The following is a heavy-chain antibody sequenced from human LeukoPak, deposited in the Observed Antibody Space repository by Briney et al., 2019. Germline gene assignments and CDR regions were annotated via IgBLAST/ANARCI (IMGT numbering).Heavy chain of an antibody. CDR2: IIPIFGTA. V-gene: IGHV1-69*13. Sequence: GASVKVSCKASGGTFSSYAISWVRQAPGQGLEWMGGIIPIFGTANYAQKFQGRVTITADESTSTAYMELSSLRSEDTAVYYCARGEMATITDAFDIWGQGTMVTVSS. CDR1: GGTFSSYA. CDR3: ARGEMATITDAFDI. D-gene: IGHD5-24*01. J-gene: IGHJ3*02.